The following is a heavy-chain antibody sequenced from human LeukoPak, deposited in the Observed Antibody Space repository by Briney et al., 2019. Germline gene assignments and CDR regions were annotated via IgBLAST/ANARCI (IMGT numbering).Heavy chain of an antibody. CDR1: GFTFSSYW. D-gene: IGHD1-26*01. V-gene: IGHV3-74*01. J-gene: IGHJ4*02. CDR2: INSDGSST. Sequence: GGSLRLSCAASGFTFSSYWMPWVRQAPGKGLVWVSRINSDGSSTSYADSVKGRFTISRDNAKNTLYLQMNSLRAEDTAVYYCARDEIVGATDFDYWGQGTLVTVSS. CDR3: ARDEIVGATDFDY.